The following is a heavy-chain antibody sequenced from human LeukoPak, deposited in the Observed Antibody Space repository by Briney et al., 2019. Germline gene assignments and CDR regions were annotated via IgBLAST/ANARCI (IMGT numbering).Heavy chain of an antibody. CDR2: INHSGGT. Sequence: SETLSLTCAVYGGSFSGYYWSWIRQPPGKGLEWIGEINHSGGTNYNPSLKSRVTISVDTSKNQFSLKLSSVTAADTAVYYCARDSSSWAYFDYWGQGTLVTVSS. J-gene: IGHJ4*02. V-gene: IGHV4-34*01. D-gene: IGHD6-13*01. CDR3: ARDSSSWAYFDY. CDR1: GGSFSGYY.